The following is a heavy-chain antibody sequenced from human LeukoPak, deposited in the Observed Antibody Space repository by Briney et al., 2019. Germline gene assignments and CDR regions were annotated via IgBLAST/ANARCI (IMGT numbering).Heavy chain of an antibody. Sequence: GESLKISCKGSGYSFTSYWIGWVRQMPGKGLEWMGIIYPGDSDTRYSPSFQGQVTISADKSISAAYLQWSSLKASDTAMYYCARLFYGDYVGGIYFDYWGQGTLVTVSS. CDR3: ARLFYGDYVGGIYFDY. V-gene: IGHV5-51*01. D-gene: IGHD4-17*01. CDR1: GYSFTSYW. J-gene: IGHJ4*02. CDR2: IYPGDSDT.